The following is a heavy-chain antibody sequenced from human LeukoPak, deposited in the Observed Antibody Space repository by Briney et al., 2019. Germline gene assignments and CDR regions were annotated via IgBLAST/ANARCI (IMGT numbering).Heavy chain of an antibody. CDR3: ARDRGYYGDYYRYFDL. V-gene: IGHV3-53*01. D-gene: IGHD4-17*01. Sequence: GGSLRLSCAASGFTVSSNYMSWVRQAPGKGLEWVSVIYSGGSTYYADSVKGRFTISRDNSKNTLYLQMNSLRAEDTAVYYCARDRGYYGDYYRYFDLWGRGTLVTVSS. CDR1: GFTVSSNY. CDR2: IYSGGST. J-gene: IGHJ2*01.